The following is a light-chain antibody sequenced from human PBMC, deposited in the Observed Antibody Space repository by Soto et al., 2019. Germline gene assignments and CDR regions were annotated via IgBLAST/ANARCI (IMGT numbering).Light chain of an antibody. J-gene: IGLJ1*01. Sequence: QSVLTQPASVSGSPGQSITISCTGTSSDVGGYNHVSWYQQHPGKAPKLMIYDVSNRPSGVSNRFSGSKSGNTASLTISGLQAEDEADYYCSSYTSSGRYVFGTGTKVTVL. CDR1: SSDVGGYNH. CDR2: DVS. V-gene: IGLV2-14*01. CDR3: SSYTSSGRYV.